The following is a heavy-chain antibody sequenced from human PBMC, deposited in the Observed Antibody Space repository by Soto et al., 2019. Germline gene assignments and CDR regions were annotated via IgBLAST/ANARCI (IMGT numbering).Heavy chain of an antibody. CDR2: ISAYNGKT. Sequence: ASVQVSCKASGYTFTSYAISWIRQAPGQGLEWMGWISAYNGKTKYAQRLQGRVTMTTDTSTSTAYMELRALRSDDTAVYYCARDSPEWGAAPVYWGQGTLVTVSS. D-gene: IGHD1-26*01. V-gene: IGHV1-18*04. J-gene: IGHJ4*02. CDR3: ARDSPEWGAAPVY. CDR1: GYTFTSYA.